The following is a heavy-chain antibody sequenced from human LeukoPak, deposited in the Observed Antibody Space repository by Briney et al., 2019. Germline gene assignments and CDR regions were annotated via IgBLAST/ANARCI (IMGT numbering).Heavy chain of an antibody. CDR1: GYTFTGYH. V-gene: IGHV1-2*02. CDR2: INPNSGGT. J-gene: IGHJ4*02. CDR3: ARGYYGDYSPLGY. D-gene: IGHD4-17*01. Sequence: ASVKVSCKASGYTFTGYHMHWVRQAPGQGLEWMGWINPNSGGTNYAQKFQGRVTMTRDTSISTAYMELSRLRSDDTAVYYCARGYYGDYSPLGYWGQGTLVTVSS.